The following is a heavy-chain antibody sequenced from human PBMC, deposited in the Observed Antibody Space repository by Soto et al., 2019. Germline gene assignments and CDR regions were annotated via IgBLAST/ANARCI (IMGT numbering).Heavy chain of an antibody. D-gene: IGHD3-3*01. V-gene: IGHV4-34*01. CDR1: GGSFIGYY. Sequence: SETLSLTCAVYGGSFIGYYWSWIRQPPGKGLEWIGEINHSGSTNYNPSLKSRVTISVDTSKNQFSLKLSSVTAADTAVYYCARAGIGYYDFWIGCSLPPSWFDPWCQGTLVTVS. CDR3: ARAGIGYYDFWIGCSLPPSWFDP. CDR2: INHSGST. J-gene: IGHJ5*02.